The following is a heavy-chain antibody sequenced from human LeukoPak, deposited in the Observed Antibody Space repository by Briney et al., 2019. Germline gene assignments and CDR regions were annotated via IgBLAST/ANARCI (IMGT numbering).Heavy chain of an antibody. D-gene: IGHD4-11*01. Sequence: PSETLSLTCTVSGGSISSGGYYWSWIRQRPGKGLEWIGYIYYSGSTYYNPSLKSRVTISVDTSKNQFSLKLSSVTAADTAVYYCAREKTTPEAVFDYWGQGTLVTVSS. CDR2: IYYSGST. CDR1: GGSISSGGYY. J-gene: IGHJ4*02. V-gene: IGHV4-31*03. CDR3: AREKTTPEAVFDY.